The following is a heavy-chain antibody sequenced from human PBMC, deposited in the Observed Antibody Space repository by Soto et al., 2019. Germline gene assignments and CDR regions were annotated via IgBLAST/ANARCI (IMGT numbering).Heavy chain of an antibody. CDR3: ATRFEHLPDY. CDR1: GFSFSSYA. V-gene: IGHV3-30-3*01. Sequence: GGSLRLSCAASGFSFSSYARHWVRQAPGKGLEWVEVIKYDGSNKYYADSVKGRFTISRANSKHTLYLQMNSLRAEDTALYYWATRFEHLPDYWGQGTLVTVSS. CDR2: IKYDGSNK. D-gene: IGHD3-10*02. J-gene: IGHJ4*02.